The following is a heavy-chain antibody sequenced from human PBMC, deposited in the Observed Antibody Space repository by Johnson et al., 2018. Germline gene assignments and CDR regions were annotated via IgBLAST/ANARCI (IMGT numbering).Heavy chain of an antibody. J-gene: IGHJ4*02. D-gene: IGHD3-22*01. CDR1: GFTFGDYV. V-gene: IGHV3-49*05. CDR3: AASDSSYYYYY. Sequence: VQLVESGGGLVKPGRSLRLSCTASGFTFGDYVMSWFRQAPGKGLERVGFIRRKAYGGTSHYAASVEGRFTISRDDSKSNAYLQMNSLITEDTGVYYCAASDSSYYYYYWGQGTLVTVSS. CDR2: IRRKAYGGTS.